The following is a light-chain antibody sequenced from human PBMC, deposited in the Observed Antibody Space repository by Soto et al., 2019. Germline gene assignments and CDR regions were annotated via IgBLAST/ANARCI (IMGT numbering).Light chain of an antibody. Sequence: DIPMTQSPSTLSASAGDRVTITCRASQSISSWLAWYQQKPGKAPKLLIYKASSLESGVPSRFSGSGSGTEFTLTISSLQPDDFATYYCQQYNSYSTFGQGTKLEIK. CDR1: QSISSW. V-gene: IGKV1-5*03. J-gene: IGKJ2*01. CDR3: QQYNSYST. CDR2: KAS.